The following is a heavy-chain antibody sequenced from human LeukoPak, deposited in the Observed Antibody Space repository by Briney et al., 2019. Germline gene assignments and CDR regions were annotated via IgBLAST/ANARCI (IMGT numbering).Heavy chain of an antibody. Sequence: SETLSLTCTVSGGSISSYYWSWIRQPPGKGLEWIGYIYYSGSTNYNPSLKSRVTISVKTSKNQFSLKLSSVTAADTAVYYCARAPGYSSSWLPYYYYMDVWGKGTTVTISS. CDR3: ARAPGYSSSWLPYYYYMDV. CDR1: GGSISSYY. J-gene: IGHJ6*03. CDR2: IYYSGST. D-gene: IGHD6-13*01. V-gene: IGHV4-59*01.